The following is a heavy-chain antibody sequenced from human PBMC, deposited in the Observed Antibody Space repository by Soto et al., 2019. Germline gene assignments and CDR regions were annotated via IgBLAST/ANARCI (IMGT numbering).Heavy chain of an antibody. V-gene: IGHV4-31*03. Sequence: SETLSLTCSVSGVTMSYGGYSWGWIRQSPGKGLEWIGYIYYSGSTYYNPSLKSRLTISLDTSKNQFSLKLSSVTVADTAVYYCARALRYFANWFDPWGQGTLVTVSS. CDR3: ARALRYFANWFDP. J-gene: IGHJ5*02. CDR2: IYYSGST. D-gene: IGHD3-9*01. CDR1: GVTMSYGGYS.